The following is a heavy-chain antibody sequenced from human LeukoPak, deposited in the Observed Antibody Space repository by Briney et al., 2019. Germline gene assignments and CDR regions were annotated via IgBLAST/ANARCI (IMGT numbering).Heavy chain of an antibody. Sequence: GGSLTLSCVRSGLTFTTYAMIWVRQAPAKGLDWLSSISFTNTYIHYADSAKGRFPIPRANAKNSLYLQMNSLRSDDTAVYYCARDQGGASGAKPQYYRFGLDVWGQGTTVIVS. CDR1: GLTFTTYA. J-gene: IGHJ6*02. V-gene: IGHV3-21*01. CDR3: ARDQGGASGAKPQYYRFGLDV. CDR2: ISFTNTYI. D-gene: IGHD1-26*01.